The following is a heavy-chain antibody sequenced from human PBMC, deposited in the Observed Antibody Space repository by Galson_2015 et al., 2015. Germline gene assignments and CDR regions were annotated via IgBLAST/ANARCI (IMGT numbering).Heavy chain of an antibody. J-gene: IGHJ5*02. CDR1: GFTFSSYS. Sequence: SLRLSCAASGFTFSSYSMNWVRQAPGKGLEWVSYTSSSSSYIYYADSVKGRFTISRDNAKNSLYLQMNSLRAEDTAVYYCARVSRTNWFDPWGQGTLDTVSS. CDR2: TSSSSSYI. CDR3: ARVSRTNWFDP. V-gene: IGHV3-21*01.